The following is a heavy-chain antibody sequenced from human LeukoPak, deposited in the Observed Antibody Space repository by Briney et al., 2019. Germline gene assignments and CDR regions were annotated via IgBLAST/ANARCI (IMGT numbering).Heavy chain of an antibody. V-gene: IGHV1-18*01. CDR3: ARHGHDFWSGQNWFDP. CDR2: ISAYNGNT. D-gene: IGHD3-3*01. J-gene: IGHJ5*02. Sequence: GASVKVSCKASGYTFSSYGISWVRRAPGQGLEWMGWISAYNGNTNYAQKFQGRVTMTTDTSTSTTYMEVRSLRSDDTAVYYCARHGHDFWSGQNWFDPWGQGTLVTVSS. CDR1: GYTFSSYG.